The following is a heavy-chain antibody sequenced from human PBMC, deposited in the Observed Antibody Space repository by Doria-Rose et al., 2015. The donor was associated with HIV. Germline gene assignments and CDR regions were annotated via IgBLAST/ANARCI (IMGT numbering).Heavy chain of an antibody. D-gene: IGHD1-1*01. CDR1: GGSFSGYY. CDR3: ARGLLRGGWNDVDYYYGMDV. Sequence: QEQLQKWGAGMVKPSETLALSCAVFGGSFSGYYWSWISQDTGKGLEWNGEINHSGSTNYRTSLKSRVTISLDTSKTLFSLELSSVTAADTAVYYCARGLLRGGWNDVDYYYGMDVWGQGTTVTVSS. V-gene: IGHV4-34*01. J-gene: IGHJ6*02. CDR2: INHSGST.